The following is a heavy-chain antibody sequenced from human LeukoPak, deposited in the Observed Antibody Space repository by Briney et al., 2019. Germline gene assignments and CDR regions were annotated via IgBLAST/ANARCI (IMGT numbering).Heavy chain of an antibody. V-gene: IGHV4-59*08. D-gene: IGHD3-16*02. CDR2: IYYSGST. J-gene: IGHJ2*01. CDR1: GGSISSYY. CDR3: ARHGNMITFGGVIVRGPHWYFDL. Sequence: SETLSLTCTVSGGSISSYYWSWIRQPPGKGLEWIGYIYYSGSTNYNPSLKSRVTISVDTSKNQFSLKLSSVTAADTAVYYCARHGNMITFGGVIVRGPHWYFDLWGRGTLVTVSS.